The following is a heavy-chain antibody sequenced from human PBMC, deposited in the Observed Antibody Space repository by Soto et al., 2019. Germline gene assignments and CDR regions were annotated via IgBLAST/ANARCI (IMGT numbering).Heavy chain of an antibody. CDR3: ARGSHCGGDCYSGYYYYYGMDV. V-gene: IGHV4-34*01. CDR1: GGSFSGYY. Sequence: SETLSLTCAVYGGSFSGYYWSWIRQPPGKGLEWIGEINHSGSTNYNPSLKSRVTISVDTSKNQFSLKLTSVTAADTAVYYCARGSHCGGDCYSGYYYYYGMDVWGQGTTVTVSS. CDR2: INHSGST. J-gene: IGHJ6*02. D-gene: IGHD2-21*02.